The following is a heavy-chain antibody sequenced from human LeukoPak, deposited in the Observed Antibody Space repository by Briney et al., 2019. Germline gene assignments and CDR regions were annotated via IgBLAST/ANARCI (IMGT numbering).Heavy chain of an antibody. CDR1: GYTFTDYF. Sequence: ASVKVSCKTSGYTFTDYFIHWVRQAPGQGLEWMGWINPNIGDASYAQKFQDRVTMTRDRSINTAYMELSRLTSDDTAVYYCARMALDGGDSIGFDSWGQGTLVTVSS. D-gene: IGHD2-21*02. CDR3: ARMALDGGDSIGFDS. J-gene: IGHJ5*01. CDR2: INPNIGDA. V-gene: IGHV1-2*02.